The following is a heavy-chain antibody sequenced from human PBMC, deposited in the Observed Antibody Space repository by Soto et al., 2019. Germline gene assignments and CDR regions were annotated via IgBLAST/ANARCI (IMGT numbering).Heavy chain of an antibody. CDR2: IYYSGST. D-gene: IGHD3-16*01. Sequence: QVQLQESGPGLMKPSETLSLTCSVSDGSVTNYYWSWIRQSPGKGLEWIGHIYYSGSTNYNPSLKSRVTMSVDTSKNQFFLKLTSVPAADTAIYYCARDGGMFFDYWGQGTLVTVSS. CDR1: DGSVTNYY. V-gene: IGHV4-59*02. CDR3: ARDGGMFFDY. J-gene: IGHJ4*02.